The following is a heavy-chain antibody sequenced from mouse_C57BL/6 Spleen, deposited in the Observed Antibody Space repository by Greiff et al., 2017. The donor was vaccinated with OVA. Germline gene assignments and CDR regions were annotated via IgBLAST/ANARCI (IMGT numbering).Heavy chain of an antibody. CDR1: GYSFTSYY. V-gene: IGHV1-66*01. D-gene: IGHD2-3*01. Sequence: VKLMESGPELVKPGASVKISCKASGYSFTSYYIHWVKQRPGQGLEWIGWIYPGSGNTKYNEKFKGKATLTADTSSSTAYMQLSSLTSEDSAVYYCARGDGYYYYWGQGTTLTVSS. CDR2: IYPGSGNT. CDR3: ARGDGYYYY. J-gene: IGHJ2*01.